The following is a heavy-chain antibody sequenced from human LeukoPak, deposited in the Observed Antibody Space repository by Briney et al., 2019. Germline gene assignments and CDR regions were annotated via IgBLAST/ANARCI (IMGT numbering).Heavy chain of an antibody. CDR1: GFTFSSYA. CDR3: XXXFGNILTGYFDY. V-gene: IGHV3-23*01. Sequence: GGSLRLSCAASGFTFSSYAMSWVRQAPGKGLEWVSAISGSGGSTYYADSVKGRFTISRDNSKNTLYLQMNSLRAEDTAVYYCXXXFGNILTGYFDYWGQGTLVTVSS. CDR2: ISGSGGST. J-gene: IGHJ4*02. D-gene: IGHD3-9*01.